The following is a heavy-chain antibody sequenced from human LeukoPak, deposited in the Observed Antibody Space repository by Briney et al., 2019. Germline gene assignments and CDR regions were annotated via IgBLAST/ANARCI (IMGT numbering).Heavy chain of an antibody. CDR2: ISGDGTAT. J-gene: IGHJ5*02. CDR1: GFSFSDYW. Sequence: GGSLRLSCAASGFSFSDYWMHWVRQVPGKGLVWLSRISGDGTATDHADSVKGRFTIARDNAKNTLYLQMNSLRDEDTAVYYCIRALSERLHNDFDPWGQGTLATVSS. V-gene: IGHV3-74*01. D-gene: IGHD1-1*01. CDR3: IRALSERLHNDFDP.